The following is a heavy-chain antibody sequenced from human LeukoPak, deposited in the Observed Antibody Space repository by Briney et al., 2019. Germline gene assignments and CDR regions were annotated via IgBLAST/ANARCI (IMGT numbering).Heavy chain of an antibody. V-gene: IGHV4-59*01. D-gene: IGHD3-3*01. J-gene: IGHJ4*02. Sequence: SETLSLTCTVSGGSISSYYWSWIRQPPGKGLEWIGYIYYSGSTNYNPSLKSRVTISVDTSKNQFSLKLSSVTAADTAVYYCARGNYDFWSGYYSNLHFDYWGQGTLVTVSS. CDR3: ARGNYDFWSGYYSNLHFDY. CDR1: GGSISSYY. CDR2: IYYSGST.